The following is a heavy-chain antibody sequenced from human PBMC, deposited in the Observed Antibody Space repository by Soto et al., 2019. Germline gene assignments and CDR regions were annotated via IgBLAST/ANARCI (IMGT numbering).Heavy chain of an antibody. D-gene: IGHD1-7*01. CDR3: ARDGTTFHNWFDP. V-gene: IGHV1-69*13. CDR1: GGTFSSYA. Sequence: ASVKVSCKASGGTFSSYAISWVRQAPGQGLEWMGGIIPIFGTANYAQKFQGRVTITADESTSTAYMELSSLRSEDTAVYYCARDGTTFHNWFDPWGQGTLVTVS. CDR2: IIPIFGTA. J-gene: IGHJ5*02.